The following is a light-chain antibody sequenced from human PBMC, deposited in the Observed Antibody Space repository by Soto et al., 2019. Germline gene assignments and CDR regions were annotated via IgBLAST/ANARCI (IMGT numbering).Light chain of an antibody. CDR3: SSYAGSNNGV. CDR1: SSDVGGYNY. CDR2: EVN. Sequence: QSALTQPPSASGSPGQSVTISCTGTSSDVGGYNYVSWYQQHPGKAPKRMIYEVNKRPSGVPDRFSGSKSGNTASLTVSGLQDEDESDYYCSSYAGSNNGVFGGGTQLTVL. J-gene: IGLJ3*02. V-gene: IGLV2-8*01.